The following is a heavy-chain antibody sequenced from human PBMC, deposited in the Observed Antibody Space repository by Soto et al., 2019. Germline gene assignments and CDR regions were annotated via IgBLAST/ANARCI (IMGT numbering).Heavy chain of an antibody. CDR3: ARDLGGWPDY. CDR2: INAGNGNT. J-gene: IGHJ4*02. D-gene: IGHD2-15*01. Sequence: ASVKVSCKASGYTFTSYAMHWVRQAPGQRLEWMGWINAGNGNTKYSQKFQGRVTVTKDTSACTAYMELSSLRSEDTAVYYCARDLGGWPDYWGQGTLVTVSS. V-gene: IGHV1-3*01. CDR1: GYTFTSYA.